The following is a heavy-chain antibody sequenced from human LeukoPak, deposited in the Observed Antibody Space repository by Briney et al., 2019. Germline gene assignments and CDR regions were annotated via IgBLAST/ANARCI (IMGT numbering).Heavy chain of an antibody. D-gene: IGHD6-19*01. CDR3: AKPLIAVAGTSAFDI. J-gene: IGHJ3*02. V-gene: IGHV1-69*05. CDR1: GGTFISYA. CDR2: IIPIFGTA. Sequence: SVKVSCKASGGTFISYAISWVRQAPGQGLEWMGRIIPIFGTANYAQKFQGRVTITTDESTSTAYMELSSLRSEDTAVYYCAKPLIAVAGTSAFDIWGQGTMVTVSS.